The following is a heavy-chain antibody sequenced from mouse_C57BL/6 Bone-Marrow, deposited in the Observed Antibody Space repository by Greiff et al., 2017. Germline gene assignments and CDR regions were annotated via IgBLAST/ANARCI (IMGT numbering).Heavy chain of an antibody. J-gene: IGHJ1*03. CDR2: IRNKANGYTT. CDR1: GFTFTDYY. D-gene: IGHD1-1*01. CDR3: ARFDYYGSREGNFDV. Sequence: EVKLVESGGGLVQPGGSLSLSCAASGFTFTDYYMSWVRQPPGKALEWLGFIRNKANGYTTEYSASVKGRFTISRDNSQIILYLQMNALRAEDSATYYCARFDYYGSREGNFDVWGTGTTVTVSS. V-gene: IGHV7-3*01.